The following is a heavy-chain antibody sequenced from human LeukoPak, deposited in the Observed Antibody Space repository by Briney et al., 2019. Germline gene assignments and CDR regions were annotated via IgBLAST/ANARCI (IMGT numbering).Heavy chain of an antibody. D-gene: IGHD3-10*01. J-gene: IGHJ4*02. CDR1: GGTFSSYA. V-gene: IGHV1-69*05. Sequence: AASVKVSCKASGGTFSSYAISWVRQAPGQGLEWMGRIIPIFGTANYAQKFQGRVTITTDESTSTAYMELSSLRSEDTAVYYCARESPGMVRGVNYYFDYWGQGTLVTVSS. CDR3: ARESPGMVRGVNYYFDY. CDR2: IIPIFGTA.